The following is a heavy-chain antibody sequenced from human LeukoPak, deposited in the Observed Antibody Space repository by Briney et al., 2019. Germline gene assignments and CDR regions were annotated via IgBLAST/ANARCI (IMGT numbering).Heavy chain of an antibody. D-gene: IGHD3-10*01. CDR1: GGSFSGYY. V-gene: IGHV4-34*01. CDR2: INHSGST. J-gene: IGHJ4*02. Sequence: PSETLSLTCAVYGGSFSGYYWSWIRQPPGKGLEWIGEINHSGSTNYNPSLKSRVTIPVDTSKNQFSLKLSSVTAADTAVYYCARANSMGSGSYSNFDYWGQGTLVTVSS. CDR3: ARANSMGSGSYSNFDY.